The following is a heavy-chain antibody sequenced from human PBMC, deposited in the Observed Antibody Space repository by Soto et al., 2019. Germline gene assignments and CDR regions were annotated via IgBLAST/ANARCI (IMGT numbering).Heavy chain of an antibody. V-gene: IGHV4-30-4*01. J-gene: IGHJ4*02. CDR3: ARDDGYYRLYDY. D-gene: IGHD3-3*01. Sequence: QVRLHESGPVLVKPSQTLSLTCTVSGGSISSGDYFWSWVRQPPGKGLEWIGYIYYTGSTSYNPSLKSRITMSVDTSKNQFSLKVSSVTAADTAVYFCARDDGYYRLYDYWGQGTLVTVSS. CDR1: GGSISSGDYF. CDR2: IYYTGST.